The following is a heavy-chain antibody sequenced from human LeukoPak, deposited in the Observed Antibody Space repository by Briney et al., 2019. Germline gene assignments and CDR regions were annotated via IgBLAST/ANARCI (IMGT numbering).Heavy chain of an antibody. V-gene: IGHV1-69*13. J-gene: IGHJ6*03. Sequence: ASVKVSCKASGGTFSSYAISWVRQAPGQGLEGMGGIIPIFGTANYAQKFQGRVTITADESTSTAYMELSSLRSEDTAVYYCATSVWPPYYYYYYMDVWGKGTTVAVSS. CDR1: GGTFSSYA. CDR3: ATSVWPPYYYYYYMDV. D-gene: IGHD2-8*01. CDR2: IIPIFGTA.